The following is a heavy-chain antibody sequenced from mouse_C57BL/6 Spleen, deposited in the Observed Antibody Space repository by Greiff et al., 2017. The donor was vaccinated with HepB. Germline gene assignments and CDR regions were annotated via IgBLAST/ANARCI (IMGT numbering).Heavy chain of an antibody. D-gene: IGHD4-1*01. J-gene: IGHJ1*03. V-gene: IGHV1-64*01. CDR3: AITGERAGDWYFDV. CDR1: GYTFTSYW. Sequence: QVQLKQPGAELVKPGASVKLSCKASGYTFTSYWMHWVKQRPGQGLEWIGMIHPNSGSTNYNEKFKSKATLTVDKSSSTAYMQLSSLTSEDSAVYCCAITGERAGDWYFDVWGTGTTVTVSS. CDR2: IHPNSGST.